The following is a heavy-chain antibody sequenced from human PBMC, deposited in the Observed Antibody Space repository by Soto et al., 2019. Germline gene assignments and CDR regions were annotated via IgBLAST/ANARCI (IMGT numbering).Heavy chain of an antibody. CDR2: IIPIFGTA. Sequence: SVKVSCKPSGGTFSSYTISWVRQAPGQGLEWMGGIIPIFGTANYAQKFQGRVTITADESTSTAYMELSSLRAEDTALYYCARVPPGGHSGYDSAFDIWGQGTMVTVSS. D-gene: IGHD5-12*01. J-gene: IGHJ3*02. V-gene: IGHV1-69*13. CDR3: ARVPPGGHSGYDSAFDI. CDR1: GGTFSSYT.